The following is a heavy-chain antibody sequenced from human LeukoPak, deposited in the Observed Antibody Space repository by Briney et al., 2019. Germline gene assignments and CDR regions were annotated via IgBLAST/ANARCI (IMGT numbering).Heavy chain of an antibody. V-gene: IGHV1-46*01. CDR1: GYTFTTYY. D-gene: IGHD2-15*01. J-gene: IGHJ4*02. CDR3: ARGDIDY. Sequence: ASVKVSCKASGYTFTTYYMHWVRQVPGQGLEWMGVLNPSGGSASYAQNFQGRVTVTRDTSTSTVYMELSSLRSEDTAVYYCARGDIDYWGQGTLVTVSS. CDR2: LNPSGGSA.